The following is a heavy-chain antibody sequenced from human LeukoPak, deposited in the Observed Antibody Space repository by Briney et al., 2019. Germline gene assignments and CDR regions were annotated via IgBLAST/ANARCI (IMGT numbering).Heavy chain of an antibody. CDR1: GYTFTGYY. V-gene: IGHV1-2*02. D-gene: IGHD2-2*01. CDR3: ARVVCSSTSCYPGPKRGDAFDI. J-gene: IGHJ3*02. Sequence: ASVKVSCKASGYTFTGYYMHWVRQAPGQGLEWMGWINPNSGGTNYAQKFQGRVTITRDTSIRTAYMELSRLSSDDTAVYYCARVVCSSTSCYPGPKRGDAFDIWGQGTMVTVSS. CDR2: INPNSGGT.